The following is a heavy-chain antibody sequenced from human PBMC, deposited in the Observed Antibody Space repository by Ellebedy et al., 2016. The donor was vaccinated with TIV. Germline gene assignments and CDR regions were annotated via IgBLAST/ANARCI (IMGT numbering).Heavy chain of an antibody. CDR3: ERKIGDASGGGLDV. D-gene: IGHD1-26*01. CDR2: KLYTESP. J-gene: IGHJ6*02. Sequence: MPSETLSLTCIVSGASMSSYYWSWIRQPPGGGLEWIGYKLYTESPNYTPSLKSRLTISLDMFKSQFSLKLTSVTAADTAIYYCERKIGDASGGGLDVWGQGTTVTVSS. CDR1: GASMSSYY. V-gene: IGHV4-59*01.